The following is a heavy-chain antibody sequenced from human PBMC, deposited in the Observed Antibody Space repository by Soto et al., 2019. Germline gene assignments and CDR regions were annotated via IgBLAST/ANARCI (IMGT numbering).Heavy chain of an antibody. V-gene: IGHV1-18*01. D-gene: IGHD3-10*01. CDR3: ARVLRGVVNWFDP. J-gene: IGHJ5*02. Sequence: HLVQSGPEVKKPGASVTVSCKTSGDTFTNFGLSWVRQAPGQGLEWMGWIATYNSNKNYAQKFQGSLTLTTDTSTSTGYMELKGLEYDDTAVYYCARVLRGVVNWFDPWGQGTRVTVSS. CDR1: GDTFTNFG. CDR2: IATYNSNK.